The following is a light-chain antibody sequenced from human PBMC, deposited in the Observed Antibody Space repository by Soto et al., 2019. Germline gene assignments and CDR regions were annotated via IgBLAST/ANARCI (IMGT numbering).Light chain of an antibody. Sequence: SYELTQPPSLSVDPGQTARITCGGNNIGTKSVHWYQQKPGQAPVVVVYDDSDRPSGIPGRFSGSNSGNTATLTISRVEAGDEADYYCQVWDSSSDHYVFGTGTKVTVL. CDR1: NIGTKS. J-gene: IGLJ1*01. CDR3: QVWDSSSDHYV. CDR2: DDS. V-gene: IGLV3-21*02.